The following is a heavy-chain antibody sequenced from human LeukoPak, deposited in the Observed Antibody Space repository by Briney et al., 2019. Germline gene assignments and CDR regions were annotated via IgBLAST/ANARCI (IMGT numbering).Heavy chain of an antibody. CDR2: INPNSGGT. CDR3: ARENAPRGSGSYYIDY. V-gene: IGHV1-2*02. Sequence: GASVKVSCKASGYTFTGYYMHWVRQAPGQGLEWMGWINPNSGGTNYAQKFQGRVTMTRDTSISTAYMELSRLRSDGTAVYYCARENAPRGSGSYYIDYWGQGTLVTVSS. D-gene: IGHD3-10*01. J-gene: IGHJ4*02. CDR1: GYTFTGYY.